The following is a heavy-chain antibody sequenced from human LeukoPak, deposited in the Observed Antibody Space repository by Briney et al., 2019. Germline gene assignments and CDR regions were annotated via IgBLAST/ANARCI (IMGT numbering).Heavy chain of an antibody. D-gene: IGHD6-19*01. CDR1: GFTFSSYW. V-gene: IGHV3-7*03. CDR3: ARDGGYSSGSTYFDY. Sequence: GGSLRLSCAASGFTFSSYWMSWVRQAPGKGLEWVANIKQDGSEKCYVDSVKGRFTISRDNAKNSLYLQMNSLRAEDTAVYYCARDGGYSSGSTYFDYWGQGTLVTVSS. J-gene: IGHJ4*02. CDR2: IKQDGSEK.